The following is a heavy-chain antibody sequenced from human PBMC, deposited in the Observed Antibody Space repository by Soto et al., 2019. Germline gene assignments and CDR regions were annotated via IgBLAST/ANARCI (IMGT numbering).Heavy chain of an antibody. Sequence: QVQLVKSGAEVKKPGSSVRVSCKASGDTFTCYSINWVRQAPGLGLEWMGRINPILSMSNYAQRFQGRVTMTADKSTSTAYMELSSLRSEDTAMYYCASSYGSGYRAFDYWGQGALVTVSS. CDR2: INPILSMS. D-gene: IGHD3-10*01. J-gene: IGHJ4*02. CDR3: ASSYGSGYRAFDY. V-gene: IGHV1-69*02. CDR1: GDTFTCYS.